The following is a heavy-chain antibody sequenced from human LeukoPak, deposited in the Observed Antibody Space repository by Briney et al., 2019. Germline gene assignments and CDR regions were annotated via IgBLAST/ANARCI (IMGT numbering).Heavy chain of an antibody. CDR3: AKAITYYYASGNDY. V-gene: IGHV3-33*03. J-gene: IGHJ4*02. CDR1: GFPFSSYG. D-gene: IGHD3-10*01. Sequence: GGSLRLSCAASGFPFSSYGMHWVRQAPGKGLEWVAVIWYDGSKKYYGDSVKGRFTISRDNAKNSLYLQMNSLRAEDTALYYCAKAITYYYASGNDYWGQGTLVTVSS. CDR2: IWYDGSKK.